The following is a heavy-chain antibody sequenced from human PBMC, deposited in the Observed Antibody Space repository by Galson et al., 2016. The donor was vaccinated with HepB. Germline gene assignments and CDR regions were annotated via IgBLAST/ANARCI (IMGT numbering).Heavy chain of an antibody. D-gene: IGHD3-22*01. V-gene: IGHV4-59*01. CDR2: AYNTENT. CDR3: ARAESYYDRSGYSHWYFDI. J-gene: IGHJ2*01. Sequence: SETLSLTCTVSGSSMYNYYWSWIRQPPGKGLEWIAYAYNTENTNYNPSLKSRVTISVDMSKNQFSLTLSSVTAADTAVYYCARAESYYDRSGYSHWYFDIWGRGTLVTVSS. CDR1: GSSMYNYY.